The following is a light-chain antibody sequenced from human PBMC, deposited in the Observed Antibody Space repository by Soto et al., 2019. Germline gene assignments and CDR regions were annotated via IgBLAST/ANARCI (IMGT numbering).Light chain of an antibody. Sequence: QSVLAPPASGSGSPGQSITISCTGTRGEVGGCNYFSCYHQHPGKAPKLMIYDVSNRPSGVSTRSSGSKSGNTASLTISGLQAEDEADYYCSSYPSRSPAIVFGTGTKGTV. CDR2: DVS. V-gene: IGLV2-14*01. J-gene: IGLJ1*01. CDR1: RGEVGGCNY. CDR3: SSYPSRSPAIV.